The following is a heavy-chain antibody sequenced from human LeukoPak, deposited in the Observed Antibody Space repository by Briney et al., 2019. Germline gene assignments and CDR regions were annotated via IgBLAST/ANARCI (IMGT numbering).Heavy chain of an antibody. CDR1: GFTFSSYW. V-gene: IGHV3-74*01. D-gene: IGHD3-22*01. Sequence: GGSLRLSCAVSGFTFSSYWMHWVRQAPGKGLVWVSRIDRDGSRINYADSVKGRFTISRGNGKNTLFLQMNSLRAEDAAVYYCARGAYYYEDWGQGTLVTVSS. CDR2: IDRDGSRI. CDR3: ARGAYYYED. J-gene: IGHJ4*02.